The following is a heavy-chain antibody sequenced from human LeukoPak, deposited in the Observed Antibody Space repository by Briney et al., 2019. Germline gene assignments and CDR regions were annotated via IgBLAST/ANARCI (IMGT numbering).Heavy chain of an antibody. CDR2: ISSSGTTT. CDR3: ARDEVGATTEFDY. J-gene: IGHJ4*02. CDR1: GFTFSNYE. D-gene: IGHD1-26*01. V-gene: IGHV3-48*03. Sequence: PGGSLRLSCAASGFTFSNYEMNWVRQAPGKGLEWVSYISSSGTTTYYADSVKGRFTISRDNAKNSLYLQMNSLRAEDTAVYYCARDEVGATTEFDYWGQGTLVIVSS.